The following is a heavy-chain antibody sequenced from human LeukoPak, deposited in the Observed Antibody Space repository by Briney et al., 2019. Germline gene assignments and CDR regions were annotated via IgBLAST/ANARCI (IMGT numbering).Heavy chain of an antibody. D-gene: IGHD4-11*01. Sequence: GASRKISCKGSGSRFTSYWIGGGRQMPGKGLEGRGIIYPGDSDTRYSPSFQGQVTISADRSISTAYLQWSSLKASDTAMYYCASLSIPYSIYYYMDVGGKGTTVTVS. V-gene: IGHV5-51*01. J-gene: IGHJ6*03. CDR1: GSRFTSYW. CDR2: IYPGDSDT. CDR3: ASLSIPYSIYYYMDV.